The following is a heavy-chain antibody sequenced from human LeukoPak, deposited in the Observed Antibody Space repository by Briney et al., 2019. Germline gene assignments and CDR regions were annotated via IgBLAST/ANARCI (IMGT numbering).Heavy chain of an antibody. CDR2: IKPNSGDT. V-gene: IGHV1-2*02. CDR3: APFYCSGGTCYFVY. CDR1: GYTFTGYA. D-gene: IGHD2-15*01. Sequence: RASVKVSCKASGYTFTGYAMHWVRQAPGQGLEWMGWIKPNSGDTNYAQKFQGRVTMTRDTSISTAYMELSSLRSDDTAVYFCAPFYCSGGTCYFVYWGQGTLVTVSS. J-gene: IGHJ4*02.